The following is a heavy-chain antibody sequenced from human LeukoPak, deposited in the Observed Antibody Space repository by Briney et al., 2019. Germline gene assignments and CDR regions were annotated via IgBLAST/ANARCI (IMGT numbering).Heavy chain of an antibody. D-gene: IGHD5-24*01. J-gene: IGHJ4*02. Sequence: ASVKVSCKASGGTFGSYAISWVRQAPGQGLEWMGRIIPIFGIANYAQKFQGRVTITADKSTSTAYMELSSLRSEDTAVYYCATEQVEMATPSGYWGQGTLVTVSS. CDR2: IIPIFGIA. CDR3: ATEQVEMATPSGY. CDR1: GGTFGSYA. V-gene: IGHV1-69*04.